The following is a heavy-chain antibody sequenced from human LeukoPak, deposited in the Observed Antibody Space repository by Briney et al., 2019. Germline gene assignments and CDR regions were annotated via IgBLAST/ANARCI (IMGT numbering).Heavy chain of an antibody. CDR2: ISYDGSNK. J-gene: IGHJ4*02. CDR1: GFTFSSYG. Sequence: PGGSLRLSCAASGFTFSSYGIHWVRQAPGKGLEWVAVISYDGSNKYYADSVKGRFTISRDNSKNTLYLQMNSLRAEDTAVYYCAKGEGNPNYFDYWGQGTLVTVSS. V-gene: IGHV3-30*18. CDR3: AKGEGNPNYFDY.